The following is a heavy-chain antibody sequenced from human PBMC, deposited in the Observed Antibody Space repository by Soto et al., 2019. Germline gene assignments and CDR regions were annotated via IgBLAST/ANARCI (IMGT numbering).Heavy chain of an antibody. J-gene: IGHJ6*02. Sequence: GASVKVSCKASGYTFTSYYMHWVRQAPGQGLEWMGIINPSGGSTSYAQKFQGRVTMTRDTSTSTVYMELSSLRSDDTAVYYCARVVVAATHHYGMDVWGQGTTVTVSS. CDR2: INPSGGST. D-gene: IGHD2-15*01. CDR3: ARVVVAATHHYGMDV. V-gene: IGHV1-46*01. CDR1: GYTFTSYY.